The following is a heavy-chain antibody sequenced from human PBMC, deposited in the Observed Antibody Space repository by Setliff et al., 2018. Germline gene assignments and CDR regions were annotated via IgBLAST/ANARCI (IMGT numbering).Heavy chain of an antibody. Sequence: GGSLRLSCAASGFTFSSYGMHWVRQAPGKGLEWVAVIWYDGSNKYYADSVKGRFTISRDNSKNTLYLQMNSLRAEDTAVYYCARAFYYDFWTFDYWGQGTLVTVSS. D-gene: IGHD3-3*01. CDR1: GFTFSSYG. V-gene: IGHV3-33*01. J-gene: IGHJ4*02. CDR2: IWYDGSNK. CDR3: ARAFYYDFWTFDY.